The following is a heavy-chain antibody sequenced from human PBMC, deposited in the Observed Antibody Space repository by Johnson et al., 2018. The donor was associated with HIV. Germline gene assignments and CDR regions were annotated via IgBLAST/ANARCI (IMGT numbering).Heavy chain of an antibody. Sequence: VQLVESGGGLVQRGGSLRLSCAASGFTLSNYWMSWVRQAPGKGLEWVANINQDGSEKYFVDSVKGRFTISRDNAKNSLYLQMNSLRADDTALYYCAREAYGSGGSCYDAFDIGGQGTMVTVSS. J-gene: IGHJ3*02. V-gene: IGHV3-7*05. D-gene: IGHD2-15*01. CDR3: AREAYGSGGSCYDAFDI. CDR1: GFTLSNYW. CDR2: INQDGSEK.